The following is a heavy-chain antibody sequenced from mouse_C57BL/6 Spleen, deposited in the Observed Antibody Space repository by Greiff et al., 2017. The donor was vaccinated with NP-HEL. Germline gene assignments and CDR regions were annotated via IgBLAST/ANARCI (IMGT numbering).Heavy chain of an antibody. V-gene: IGHV5-17*01. CDR2: ISSGSSTI. J-gene: IGHJ2*01. CDR3: ARNDYGYDGNYFDY. CDR1: GFTFSDYG. D-gene: IGHD2-2*01. Sequence: EVQRVESGGGLVKPGGSLKLSCAASGFTFSDYGMHWVRQAPEKGLEWVAYISSGSSTIYYADTVKGRFTISRDNAKNTLFLQMTSLRSEDTAMYYCARNDYGYDGNYFDYWGQGTTLTVSS.